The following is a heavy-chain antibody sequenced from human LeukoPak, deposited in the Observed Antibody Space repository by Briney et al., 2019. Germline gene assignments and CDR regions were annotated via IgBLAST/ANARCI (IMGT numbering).Heavy chain of an antibody. V-gene: IGHV4-59*01. J-gene: IGHJ2*01. CDR2: IYYSGST. Sequence: SETLSLTCTVSGGSISSYYWSWIRQPPGKGLEWIGYIYYSGSTNYNPSLKSRVTVSVDTSKNQFSLKLSSVTAADTAVYYCARQPYSGSYWYFDLWGRGTVVTVSS. CDR3: ARQPYSGSYWYFDL. D-gene: IGHD1-26*01. CDR1: GGSISSYY.